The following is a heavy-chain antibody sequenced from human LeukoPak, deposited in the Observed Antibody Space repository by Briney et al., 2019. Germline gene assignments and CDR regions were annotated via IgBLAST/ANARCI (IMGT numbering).Heavy chain of an antibody. CDR2: INHSGST. D-gene: IGHD6-13*01. CDR3: ARGDGAAAGKGLDY. J-gene: IGHJ4*02. V-gene: IGHV4-34*01. CDR1: SESFSGYY. Sequence: SETLSLTCAVYSESFSGYYWNWIRQPPGKGLEWIGEINHSGSTNYNPSLKSRVTISVDTSKNQFSLKLSSVTAADTAVYYCARGDGAAAGKGLDYWGQGTLVTVSS.